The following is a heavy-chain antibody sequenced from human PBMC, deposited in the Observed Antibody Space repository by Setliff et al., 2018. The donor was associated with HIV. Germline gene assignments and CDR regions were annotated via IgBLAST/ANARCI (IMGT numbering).Heavy chain of an antibody. D-gene: IGHD3-10*01. CDR2: ISGSGSVI. Sequence: GGSLRLSCAASGFTFSDDYMSWIRQIPGKGLEWVSYISGSGSVIFYADSVKGRFTISRDNAKNSLYLQMNSLRAEDTAVYYCARKPRDGYYIDYWGQGTLVTVSS. V-gene: IGHV3-11*01. CDR3: ARKPRDGYYIDY. CDR1: GFTFSDDY. J-gene: IGHJ4*02.